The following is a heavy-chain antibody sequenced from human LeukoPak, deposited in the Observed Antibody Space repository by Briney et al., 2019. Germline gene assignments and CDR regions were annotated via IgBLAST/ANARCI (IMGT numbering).Heavy chain of an antibody. J-gene: IGHJ3*02. CDR1: GGSISSYY. V-gene: IGHV4-4*07. CDR2: IYTSGST. Sequence: KPSETLSLTCTVSGGSISSYYWSWIRQPAGKGLEWIGRIYTSGSTNYNPSLKSRVTMSVDTSKNQFSLKLRSVTAADTAVYYCARDRIYDYIWGSYRDDAFDIWGQGTMVTVSS. CDR3: ARDRIYDYIWGSYRDDAFDI. D-gene: IGHD3-16*02.